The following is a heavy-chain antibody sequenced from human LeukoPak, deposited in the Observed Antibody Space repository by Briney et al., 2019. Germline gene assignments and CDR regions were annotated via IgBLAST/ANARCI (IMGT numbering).Heavy chain of an antibody. CDR2: ITTSTDGT. CDR3: ARTASGSRPVLGVQPSLFQY. D-gene: IGHD6-13*01. Sequence: ASLKVSCKASGYSFTGYYMHWVRQAPGQGLEWMGWITTSTDGTNYATKFQGRITLPRDTSITTAYMELSRLRSDDTAVYYCARTASGSRPVLGVQPSLFQYWGKGTLVTVS. CDR1: GYSFTGYY. V-gene: IGHV1-2*02. J-gene: IGHJ1*01.